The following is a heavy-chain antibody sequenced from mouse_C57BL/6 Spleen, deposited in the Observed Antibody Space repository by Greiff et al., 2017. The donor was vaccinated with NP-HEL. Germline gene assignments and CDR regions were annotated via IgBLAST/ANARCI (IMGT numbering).Heavy chain of an antibody. Sequence: VQLQQPGAELVRPGSSVKLSCKASGYTFTSYWMHWVKQRPIQGLEWIGNIDPSDSETHYNQKFKDKATLTVDKSSSTAYMQLSSLTSEDSAVYYCASLNWDGYFDYWGQGTTLTVSS. D-gene: IGHD4-1*01. CDR1: GYTFTSYW. J-gene: IGHJ2*01. CDR3: ASLNWDGYFDY. CDR2: IDPSDSET. V-gene: IGHV1-52*01.